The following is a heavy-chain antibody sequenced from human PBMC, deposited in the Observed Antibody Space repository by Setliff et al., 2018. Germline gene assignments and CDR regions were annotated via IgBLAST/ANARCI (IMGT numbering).Heavy chain of an antibody. CDR1: TFTPGTYS. Sequence: PGGSLRLSCAASTFTPGTYSMHWVRQAPGKGLAWVSSISPYSDYIYYADSVKGRFTISRDNAKNSLYLQMNSLGAEDAAVYFCARSPANGGHDAFDVWGQGTMVTVSS. CDR2: ISPYSDYI. J-gene: IGHJ3*01. D-gene: IGHD6-25*01. V-gene: IGHV3-21*06. CDR3: ARSPANGGHDAFDV.